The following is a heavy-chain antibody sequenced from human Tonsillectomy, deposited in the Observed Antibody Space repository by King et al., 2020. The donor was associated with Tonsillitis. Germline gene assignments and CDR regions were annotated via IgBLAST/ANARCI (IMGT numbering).Heavy chain of an antibody. V-gene: IGHV2-26*01. CDR2: IFSHDEK. Sequence: TLKESGPVLVKPTETLTLTCTVSGFSLSNARMGVSWISQPPGKALEWLAHIFSHDEKSYRPSLNSQLTISKDTSKRQVVLTMTNMDPVDTATYYCARLEEGNGYYFDFWGQGTLVTVSS. CDR1: GFSLSNARMG. D-gene: IGHD4-17*01. CDR3: ARLEEGNGYYFDF. J-gene: IGHJ4*02.